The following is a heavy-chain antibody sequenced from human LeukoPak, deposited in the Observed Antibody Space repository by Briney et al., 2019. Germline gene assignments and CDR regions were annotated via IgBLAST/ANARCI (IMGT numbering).Heavy chain of an antibody. J-gene: IGHJ4*02. V-gene: IGHV3-53*01. D-gene: IGHD2-15*01. CDR1: EFSPTNFW. Sequence: GGSLRLSCVASEFSPTNFWMTWVRQAPGKGLEWVSVIYSGGSTYYGDSVKGRFTISRDNSKNTLYLQMNSLRAEDTAVYYCARDRRYCSGSRCYSGVDYWGQGALVTVSS. CDR3: ARDRRYCSGSRCYSGVDY. CDR2: IYSGGST.